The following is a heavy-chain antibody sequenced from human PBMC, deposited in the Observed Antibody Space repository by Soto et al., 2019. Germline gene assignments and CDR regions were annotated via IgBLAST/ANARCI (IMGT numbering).Heavy chain of an antibody. D-gene: IGHD3-3*01. V-gene: IGHV4-34*01. CDR1: GGSFSGYY. Sequence: SETLSLTCAVYGGSFSGYYWSWIRQPPGKGLEWIGEINHSGSTNYNPSLKSRVTISVDTSKNQFSLKLSSVTAADTAVYYCARGPYYDFWSGYYTFYYYYYGMDVWGQGTTVTVSS. J-gene: IGHJ6*02. CDR2: INHSGST. CDR3: ARGPYYDFWSGYYTFYYYYYGMDV.